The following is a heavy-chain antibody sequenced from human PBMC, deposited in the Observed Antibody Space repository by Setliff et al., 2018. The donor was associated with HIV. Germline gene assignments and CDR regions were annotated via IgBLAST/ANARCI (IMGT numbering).Heavy chain of an antibody. J-gene: IGHJ6*03. CDR1: GYTFTDYY. Sequence: ASVKVSCKASGYTFTDYYMHWVRQAPGQGLEWMGWINPKSGGTNSALKFQGRVTMTGDTSTSTVYMELSSLRSEDTAVYYCAREARYQDRYYYYMDVWGKGTTVTVSS. CDR2: INPKSGGT. CDR3: AREARYQDRYYYYMDV. D-gene: IGHD1-20*01. V-gene: IGHV1-2*02.